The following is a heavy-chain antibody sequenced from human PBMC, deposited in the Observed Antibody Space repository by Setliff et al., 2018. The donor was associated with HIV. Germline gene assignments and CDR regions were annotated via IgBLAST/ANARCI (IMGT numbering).Heavy chain of an antibody. CDR2: IYWNDDK. J-gene: IGHJ4*02. Sequence: SGPTLVNPTQTLTLTCTVSGFSLTAGGVGVGWIRQPPGKALEWLTLIYWNDDKRYNSSLKSRVTITKDTSKNQVVFTMTNMDPVDTATYYCAHTDYDYVWGSYRFDYWGQGTLVTVSS. CDR1: GFSLTAGGVG. D-gene: IGHD3-16*02. V-gene: IGHV2-5*01. CDR3: AHTDYDYVWGSYRFDY.